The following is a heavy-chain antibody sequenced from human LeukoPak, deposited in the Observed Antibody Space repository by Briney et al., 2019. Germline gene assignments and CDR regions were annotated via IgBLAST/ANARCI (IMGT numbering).Heavy chain of an antibody. D-gene: IGHD3-16*02. J-gene: IGHJ5*02. CDR2: IYYSGST. CDR3: ARGLGELSSSVWFDP. Sequence: SETLSLTCTVSGGSISSYYWSWIRQPPGKGLEWIGYIYYSGSTNYNPSLKSRVTISVDTSKNQFSLKLSSVTAADTAVYYCARGLGELSSSVWFDPWGQGTLVTVSS. CDR1: GGSISSYY. V-gene: IGHV4-59*01.